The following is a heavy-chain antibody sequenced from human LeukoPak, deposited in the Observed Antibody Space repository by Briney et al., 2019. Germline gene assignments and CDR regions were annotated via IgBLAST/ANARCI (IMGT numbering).Heavy chain of an antibody. V-gene: IGHV4-30-2*01. CDR1: GGSISSGGYS. CDR3: ARGAGIVVVPAAGGWFDP. D-gene: IGHD2-2*01. Sequence: SETLSLTCAVSGGSISSGGYSWSWLPQPPGKGLEWIGYIYHSGSTYYNPSLKSRVTISVDRSKNQFSLKLSSVTAADTAVYYCARGAGIVVVPAAGGWFDPWGQGTLVTVSS. J-gene: IGHJ5*02. CDR2: IYHSGST.